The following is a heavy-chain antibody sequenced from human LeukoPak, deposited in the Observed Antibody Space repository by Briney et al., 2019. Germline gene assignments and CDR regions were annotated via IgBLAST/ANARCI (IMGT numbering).Heavy chain of an antibody. CDR3: AKAAIAESSNWHGIAY. D-gene: IGHD6-13*01. Sequence: GRPLTLFCEASGLTFGTYGISWGHKAPRQGLDSVSAISGSGGIIHYADSLKGRFTISRANSKNMLFSQMTSLSAADTAVYYCAKAAIAESSNWHGIAYWGQGTLVTVSS. J-gene: IGHJ4*02. CDR2: ISGSGGII. V-gene: IGHV3-23*01. CDR1: GLTFGTYG.